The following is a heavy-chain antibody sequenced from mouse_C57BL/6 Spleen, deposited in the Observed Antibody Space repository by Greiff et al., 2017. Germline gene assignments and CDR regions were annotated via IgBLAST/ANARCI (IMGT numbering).Heavy chain of an antibody. J-gene: IGHJ4*01. CDR1: GFTFSDYY. CDR3: ARDRATGAMGY. V-gene: IGHV5-16*01. CDR2: INYDGSST. D-gene: IGHD3-1*01. Sequence: EVQLVESEGGLVQPGSSMKLSCTASGFTFSDYYMAWVRQVPEKGLEWVANINYDGSSTYYLDSLKSRFIISRDNAKNILYLQMSSLKSEDTATYYCARDRATGAMGYWGQGTSVTVSS.